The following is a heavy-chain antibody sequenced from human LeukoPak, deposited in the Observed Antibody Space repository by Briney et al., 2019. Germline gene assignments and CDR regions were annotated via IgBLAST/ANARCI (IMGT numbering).Heavy chain of an antibody. CDR2: INPSGGST. V-gene: IGHV1-46*01. CDR3: AGARKVVVPAALDY. D-gene: IGHD2-2*01. J-gene: IGHJ4*02. Sequence: XXXXXXXXXEWMGIINPSGGSTSYAQKFQGRVTMTRDTSTSTVYMELSSLRSEDTAVYYCAGARKVVVPAALDYWGQGTLVTVSS.